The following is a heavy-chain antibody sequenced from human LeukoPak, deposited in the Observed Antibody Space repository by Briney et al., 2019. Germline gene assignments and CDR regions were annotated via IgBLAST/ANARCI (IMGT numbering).Heavy chain of an antibody. D-gene: IGHD3-10*01. V-gene: IGHV1-69*13. CDR2: IIPIFGTA. CDR3: GTMVRGVNHFDY. J-gene: IGHJ4*02. Sequence: SVKVSCKASGGTFSSYAISWVRQAPGQGLEWMGGIIPIFGTANYAQKFQGRVTITADESTSTAYVELSSLRSEDTAVYYCGTMVRGVNHFDYWGQGTLVTVSS. CDR1: GGTFSSYA.